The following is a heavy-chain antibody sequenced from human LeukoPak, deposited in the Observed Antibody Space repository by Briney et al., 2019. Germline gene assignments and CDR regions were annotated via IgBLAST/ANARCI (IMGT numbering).Heavy chain of an antibody. D-gene: IGHD1-1*01. J-gene: IGHJ4*02. CDR3: AKGNWNDALGYFDY. Sequence: GGSLRLSCAASGFTFSSYAMSWVRQAPGKGLDWVSSITGSSGSTYYADSVKGRFTISRDNSKNTLSLQMNSLRPEDTAVYYCAKGNWNDALGYFDYWGQGTLVTVSS. CDR2: ITGSSGST. V-gene: IGHV3-23*01. CDR1: GFTFSSYA.